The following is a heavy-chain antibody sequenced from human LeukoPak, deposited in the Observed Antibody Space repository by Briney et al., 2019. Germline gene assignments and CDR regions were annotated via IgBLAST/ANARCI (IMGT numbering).Heavy chain of an antibody. CDR1: GGSFSGYY. CDR3: ARIVGAAVDY. J-gene: IGHJ4*02. V-gene: IGHV4-34*01. CDR2: INHSGST. D-gene: IGHD1-26*01. Sequence: SETLSLTCAVYGGSFSGYYWSWIRQPPGKGLEWIGEINHSGSTNYNPSLKSRVTISVDTSKNQFSLKLSSVTAADTAVYYCARIVGAAVDYWGQGTLVTVSS.